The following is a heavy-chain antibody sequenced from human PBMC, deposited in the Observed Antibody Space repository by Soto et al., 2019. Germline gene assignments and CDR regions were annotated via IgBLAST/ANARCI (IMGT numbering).Heavy chain of an antibody. CDR3: ARGDDYGDYPGLY. CDR1: GFTFSNYA. V-gene: IGHV3-33*01. Sequence: QVQLVESGGGVVQPGRSLRLSCAASGFTFSNYAMHWVRQAPGKGLEWVVAIWYDGSNKYYADSVKGRFTIYRDNSKNTLYLQMSSLRAEDTAVYYGARGDDYGDYPGLYWGQGTLVTVSS. J-gene: IGHJ4*02. CDR2: IWYDGSNK. D-gene: IGHD4-17*01.